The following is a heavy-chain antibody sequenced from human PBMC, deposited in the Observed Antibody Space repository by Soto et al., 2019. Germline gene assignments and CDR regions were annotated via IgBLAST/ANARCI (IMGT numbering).Heavy chain of an antibody. D-gene: IGHD6-19*01. V-gene: IGHV4-59*08. CDR1: GGSISSYY. J-gene: IGHJ6*02. CDR2: IYYSGST. Sequence: SETLSLTCTVSGGSISSYYWSWIRQPPGKGLEWIGYIYYSGSTNYNPSLKSRVTISVDTPKNQFSLKLSSVTAADTAVYYCARHTTGSYSSGWYYYYYGMDVWGQGTTVTVSS. CDR3: ARHTTGSYSSGWYYYYYGMDV.